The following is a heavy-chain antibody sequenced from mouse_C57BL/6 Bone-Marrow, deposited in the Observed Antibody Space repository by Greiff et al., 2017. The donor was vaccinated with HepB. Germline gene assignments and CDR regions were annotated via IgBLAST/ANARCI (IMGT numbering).Heavy chain of an antibody. CDR3: ARPWLLRRYAMDY. CDR1: GFTFSSYT. J-gene: IGHJ4*01. V-gene: IGHV5-9*01. D-gene: IGHD2-3*01. Sequence: EVQGVESGGGLVKPGGSLKLSCAASGFTFSSYTMSWVRQTPEKRLEWVATISGGGGNTYYPDSVKGRFTISRDNAKNTLYLQMSSLRSEDTALYYCARPWLLRRYAMDYWGQGTSVTVSS. CDR2: ISGGGGNT.